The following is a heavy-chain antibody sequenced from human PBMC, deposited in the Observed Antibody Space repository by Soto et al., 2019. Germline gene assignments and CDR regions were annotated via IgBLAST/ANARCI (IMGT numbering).Heavy chain of an antibody. Sequence: LSLTCVISGDSVSSNSAGWNWIRQSPSRGLEWLGRTFYRSKWYNDYAASVRGRVTIIPDTSKNQFSLHLNLVTPEDTAVYYCARAPYYDNSGQSYGLDVWGQGTTVTVSS. D-gene: IGHD3-22*01. CDR1: GDSVSSNSAG. V-gene: IGHV6-1*01. CDR2: TFYRSKWYN. CDR3: ARAPYYDNSGQSYGLDV. J-gene: IGHJ6*02.